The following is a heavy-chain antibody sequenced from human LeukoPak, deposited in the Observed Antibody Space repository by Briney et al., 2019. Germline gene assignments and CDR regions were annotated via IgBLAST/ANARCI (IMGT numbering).Heavy chain of an antibody. CDR2: ISSSSSYI. CDR3: ARDLHGSGSPREYYFDY. Sequence: GGSLSLSCAASGFTFSSYSMNWVRQAPGKGLEWVSSISSSSSYIYYADSVKGRFTISRDNAKNSLYLQMNSPRAEDTAVYYCARDLHGSGSPREYYFDYWGQGTLATVSS. J-gene: IGHJ4*02. D-gene: IGHD3-10*01. CDR1: GFTFSSYS. V-gene: IGHV3-21*01.